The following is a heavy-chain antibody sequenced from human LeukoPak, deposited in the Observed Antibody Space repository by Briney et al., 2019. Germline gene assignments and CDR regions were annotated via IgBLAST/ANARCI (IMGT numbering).Heavy chain of an antibody. CDR1: GGSISSYY. J-gene: IGHJ3*02. D-gene: IGHD5-18*01. CDR2: IYYSGST. CDR3: ARDLGVMVRAFDI. Sequence: PSETLSLTCTVSGGSISSYYWSWIRQPPGKRLEWIGYIYYSGSTSYNPSLKSRVTISVDTSKNQISLKLSSVTAADTAVYYCARDLGVMVRAFDIWAKGQWSPSHQ. V-gene: IGHV4-59*01.